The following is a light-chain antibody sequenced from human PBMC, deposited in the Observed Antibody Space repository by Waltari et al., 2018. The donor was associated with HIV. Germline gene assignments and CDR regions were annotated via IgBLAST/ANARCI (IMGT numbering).Light chain of an antibody. V-gene: IGLV2-14*01. CDR1: SRDVGKYNA. CDR2: DVS. J-gene: IGLJ1*01. Sequence: QSALTQPASVSGSPGQSITISCSGTSRDVGKYNAVSWYQQYPGKAPKLLIFDVSNRPSGVSSRFSGSKSGNTASLTISGLRADDEADYYCTSYTAFSTYVFGIGTKVTVL. CDR3: TSYTAFSTYV.